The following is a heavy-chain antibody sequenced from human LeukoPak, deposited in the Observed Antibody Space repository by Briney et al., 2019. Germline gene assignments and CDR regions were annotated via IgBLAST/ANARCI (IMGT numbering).Heavy chain of an antibody. CDR3: AKDRRMMSGYYGMDV. Sequence: PGGSLRLSCEASGFTFWNYGVHWVRQAPGKGPEWVSLISYNGGNQYYADSVKGRFTISRDNSKNTVYLQLNSLRAEDTAVYYCAKDRRMMSGYYGMDVWGQGTTVTVSS. CDR1: GFTFWNYG. J-gene: IGHJ6*02. CDR2: ISYNGGNQ. V-gene: IGHV3-30*18. D-gene: IGHD3-16*01.